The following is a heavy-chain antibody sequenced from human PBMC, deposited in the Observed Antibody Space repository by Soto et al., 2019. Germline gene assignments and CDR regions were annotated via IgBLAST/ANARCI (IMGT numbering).Heavy chain of an antibody. J-gene: IGHJ5*01. V-gene: IGHV4-30-4*01. CDR1: GDSISKLDYF. CDR3: ARGRYCLTGRCFPNWFDS. D-gene: IGHD7-27*01. Sequence: SETLSLTCFVSGDSISKLDYFWAWIRQPPGQALESIGYIYKSATTYYNPSFESRVAISVDTSKSQFSLNVTSVTAADTAVYFCARGRYCLTGRCFPNWFDSWGQGALVTVSS. CDR2: IYKSATT.